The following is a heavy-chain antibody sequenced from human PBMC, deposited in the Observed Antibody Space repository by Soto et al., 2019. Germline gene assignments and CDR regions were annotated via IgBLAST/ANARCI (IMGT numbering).Heavy chain of an antibody. V-gene: IGHV3-30-3*01. J-gene: IGHJ4*02. D-gene: IGHD5-12*01. CDR1: GFTFSSYA. Sequence: QVQLVESGGGVVQPGRSLRLSCAASGFTFSSYAMHWVRQAPGKGLEWVAVISYDGSNKYYADSVKGRFTISRDNSKNTLYLQMNSLRAEDTAVYYCARPRDGYPIYSYYFDYWGQGTLVTVSS. CDR3: ARPRDGYPIYSYYFDY. CDR2: ISYDGSNK.